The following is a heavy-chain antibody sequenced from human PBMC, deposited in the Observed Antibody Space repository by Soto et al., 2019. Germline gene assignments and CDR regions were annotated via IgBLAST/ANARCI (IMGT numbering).Heavy chain of an antibody. CDR3: ARLVVVPAAMRLSWFDP. CDR2: IYPGDSDT. Sequence: GESLKISCKGSGYSFTSYWIGWVRQMPGKGLEWMGIIYPGDSDTRYSPSFQGQVTISADKSISTAYLQWSSLKASDTAMYYCARLVVVPAAMRLSWFDPWGQGTLVTVSS. D-gene: IGHD2-2*01. V-gene: IGHV5-51*01. CDR1: GYSFTSYW. J-gene: IGHJ5*02.